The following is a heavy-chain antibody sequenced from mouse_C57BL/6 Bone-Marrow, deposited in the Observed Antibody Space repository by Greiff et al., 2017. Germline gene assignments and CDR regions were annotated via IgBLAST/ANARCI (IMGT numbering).Heavy chain of an antibody. CDR1: GFNIKNTY. V-gene: IGHV14-3*01. CDR3: ARSPHDGYYVLAY. Sequence: VQLKQSVAELVRPGASVKLSCTASGFNIKNTYMHWVKQRPEQGLEWIGRIDPANGNTKYAPKFQGKATITADTSSNTAYLQLSSLTSEDTAIYYCARSPHDGYYVLAYWGQGTLVTVSA. J-gene: IGHJ3*01. CDR2: IDPANGNT. D-gene: IGHD2-3*01.